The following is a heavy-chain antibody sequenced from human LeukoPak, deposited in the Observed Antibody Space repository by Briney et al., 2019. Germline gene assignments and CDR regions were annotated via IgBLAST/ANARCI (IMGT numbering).Heavy chain of an antibody. Sequence: YGGXXXGYYWSWIRQPPGKGLEWSGEINHSGSTNYNPSLKSRVTISVDTSKNQFSLKLSSVTAADTAVYYCARGSKHDYGDYYDYWGRGTLVTVSS. CDR3: ARGSKHDYGDYYDY. J-gene: IGHJ4*02. V-gene: IGHV4-34*01. CDR2: INHSGST. D-gene: IGHD4-17*01. CDR1: GGXXXGYY.